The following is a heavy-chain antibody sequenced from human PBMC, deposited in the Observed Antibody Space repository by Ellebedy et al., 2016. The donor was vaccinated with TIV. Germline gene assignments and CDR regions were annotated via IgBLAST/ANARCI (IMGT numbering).Heavy chain of an antibody. CDR1: GGSISSGGYS. D-gene: IGHD2-2*01. Sequence: SETLSLXCAVSGGSISSGGYSWSWIRQPPGKGLEWIGYIYHSGSTYYNPSLKSRVTISVDRSKNQFSLKLSSVTAADTAVYYCARGALKRRYQLPPPYFDYWGQGTLVTVSS. J-gene: IGHJ4*02. V-gene: IGHV4-30-2*01. CDR3: ARGALKRRYQLPPPYFDY. CDR2: IYHSGST.